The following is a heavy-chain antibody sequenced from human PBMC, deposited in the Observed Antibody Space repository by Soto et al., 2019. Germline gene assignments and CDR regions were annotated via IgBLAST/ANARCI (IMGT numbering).Heavy chain of an antibody. CDR3: ARAGGTGNY. V-gene: IGHV4-31*03. J-gene: IGHJ4*02. CDR2: IYYSGST. Sequence: QVQLQESGPGLVKPSQTLSLTCTVSGGSISSGGYYWSWIRQHPGKGLEWIGYIYYSGSTYYNPSLRRGVTTAEDTSKNRFSLRVTSGTAGDRAVFYWARAGGTGNYWGQGTLVTVPS. CDR1: GGSISSGGYY. D-gene: IGHD2-15*01.